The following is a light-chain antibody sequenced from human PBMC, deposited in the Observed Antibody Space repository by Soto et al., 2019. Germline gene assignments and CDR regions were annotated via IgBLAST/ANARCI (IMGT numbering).Light chain of an antibody. CDR2: AAS. J-gene: IGKJ5*01. CDR3: QQYNNWGIT. CDR1: QSVSIN. V-gene: IGKV3-15*01. Sequence: IVMTQSPATLSVSPGDRATLSCRASQSVSINLAWYQQKPGQVPRLLIYAASTRATGIPARFSGSGSGTEFTLTISSLQSEDFAVYYCQQYNNWGITFGQGTRLEIK.